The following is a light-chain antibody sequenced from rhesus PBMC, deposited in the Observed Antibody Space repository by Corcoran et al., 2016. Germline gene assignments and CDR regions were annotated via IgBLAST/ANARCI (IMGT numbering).Light chain of an antibody. CDR2: EVS. V-gene: IGLV2-32*02. CDR1: SSDIGGYKY. CDR3: SSYAGSNTYI. J-gene: IGLJ1*01. Sequence: QAALTQPRSVSGSPGQSVTISCTGTSSDIGGYKYVSWYQQHPGTAPKLMIYEVSLRPSGVSDRFSGSKSGNTASRTISRLQAEDEADDYGSSYAGSNTYIFGSGTRLTVL.